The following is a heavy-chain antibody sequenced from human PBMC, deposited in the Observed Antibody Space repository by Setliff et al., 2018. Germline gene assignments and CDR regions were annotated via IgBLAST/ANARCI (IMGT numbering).Heavy chain of an antibody. D-gene: IGHD3-22*01. Sequence: GGSLRLSCVVSGFSFSRHWMSWVRQAPVKGLEWVADIKQDGSTKYYLDSVKGRFTISRDNAKRSLYLQMNGLRADDTGVYYCVRDDADNYDAFDNWGQGTLVTVSS. J-gene: IGHJ3*02. CDR2: IKQDGSTK. V-gene: IGHV3-7*01. CDR3: VRDDADNYDAFDN. CDR1: GFSFSRHW.